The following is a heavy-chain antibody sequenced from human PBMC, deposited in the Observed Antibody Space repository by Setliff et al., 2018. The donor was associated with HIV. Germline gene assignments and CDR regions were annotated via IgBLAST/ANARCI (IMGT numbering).Heavy chain of an antibody. D-gene: IGHD6-19*01. V-gene: IGHV4-59*11. CDR3: AREGRHYSSAWTFDY. CDR1: GGSISSHY. CDR2: IYHSGST. J-gene: IGHJ4*02. Sequence: SETLSLTCTVSGGSISSHYWSWIRQPPGKGVEWIGCIYHSGSTNYNPSLKSRVTISVDTSKNQFFLKLSSVTAADTAVYYCAREGRHYSSAWTFDYWGQGTLVTVSS.